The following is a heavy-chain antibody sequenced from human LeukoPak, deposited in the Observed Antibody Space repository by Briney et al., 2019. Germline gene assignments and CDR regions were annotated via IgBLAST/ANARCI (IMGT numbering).Heavy chain of an antibody. CDR2: IRYDGSNK. CDR1: GFTFSSYG. CDR3: AKEGANYDFFPH. V-gene: IGHV3-30*02. J-gene: IGHJ4*02. Sequence: GGSLRLSCAASGFTFSSYGMHWVRQAPGKGLEWVAFIRYDGSNKYYADSVKGRFTISRDNSKNTLYLQMNSLRAEDTAVYYCAKEGANYDFFPHWGQGTLVTVSS. D-gene: IGHD3-3*01.